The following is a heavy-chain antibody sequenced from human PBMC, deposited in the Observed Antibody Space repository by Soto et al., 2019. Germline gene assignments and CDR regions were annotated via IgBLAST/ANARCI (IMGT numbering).Heavy chain of an antibody. CDR2: IYYSGST. J-gene: IGHJ5*02. D-gene: IGHD5-18*01. Sequence: SETLSLTCTVSGGPISSGDYYWSWIRQPPGKGLEWIGYIYYSGSTYYNPSLKSRVTISVDTSKNQFSLKLSSVTAADTAVYYCARDRGLSYGRNWFDPWGQGTLVTVSS. CDR3: ARDRGLSYGRNWFDP. V-gene: IGHV4-30-4*02. CDR1: GGPISSGDYY.